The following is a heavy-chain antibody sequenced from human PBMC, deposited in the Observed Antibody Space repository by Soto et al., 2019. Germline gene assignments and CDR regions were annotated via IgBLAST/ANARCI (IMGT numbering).Heavy chain of an antibody. CDR3: ARDKGDGSGSYYGY. V-gene: IGHV1-18*01. Sequence: ASVKVSCKASGFRFTSYAITWVRQAPGQGLEWMGWISAHNGNTKYAQNLQGRVTMSTDTSTSTAYMELGSLTSDDTAVYYCARDKGDGSGSYYGYWGQGTLVTSPQ. CDR2: ISAHNGNT. J-gene: IGHJ4*02. CDR1: GFRFTSYA. D-gene: IGHD3-10*01.